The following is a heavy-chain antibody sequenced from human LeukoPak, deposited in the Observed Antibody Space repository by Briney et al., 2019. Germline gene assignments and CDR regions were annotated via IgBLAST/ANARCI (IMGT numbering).Heavy chain of an antibody. CDR2: ISYDGSNK. Sequence: GGSLRLSCAASGFTFSSYAMHWVRQAPGKGLEWVAVISYDGSNKYYADSVKGRFTISRDNSKNTLYLQMNSLRAEDTAVYYCARDFHYYGSGDFDYWGQGTLVTVSS. CDR1: GFTFSSYA. CDR3: ARDFHYYGSGDFDY. J-gene: IGHJ4*02. V-gene: IGHV3-30*04. D-gene: IGHD3-10*01.